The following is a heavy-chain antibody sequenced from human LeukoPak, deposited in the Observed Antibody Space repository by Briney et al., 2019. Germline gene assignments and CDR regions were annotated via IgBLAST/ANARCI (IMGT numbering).Heavy chain of an antibody. D-gene: IGHD1-26*01. J-gene: IGHJ1*01. CDR3: ARLKYGSPQH. Sequence: GGSLRLSCAASGFTFSDYYMSWFRQAPGKGLEWVSYISTSGSYTIHTDSVKGRFTISRDDAKNSLYLQMNSLRVEDTAVYYCARLKYGSPQHWGQGTLVTVSS. V-gene: IGHV3-11*06. CDR2: ISTSGSYT. CDR1: GFTFSDYY.